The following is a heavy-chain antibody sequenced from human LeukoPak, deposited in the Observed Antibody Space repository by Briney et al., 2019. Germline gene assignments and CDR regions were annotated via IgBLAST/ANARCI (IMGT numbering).Heavy chain of an antibody. V-gene: IGHV1-3*01. CDR3: ARRVWITIFGVVIPRDYYFDY. Sequence: GASVKVSCKASGYTFTSYAMHWVRQAPGRRLEWMGWINAGNGNTKYSQKFQGRVTITRDTSASTAYMELSSLRSEDTAVYYCARRVWITIFGVVIPRDYYFDYWGQGTLVTVSS. J-gene: IGHJ4*02. D-gene: IGHD3-3*01. CDR1: GYTFTSYA. CDR2: INAGNGNT.